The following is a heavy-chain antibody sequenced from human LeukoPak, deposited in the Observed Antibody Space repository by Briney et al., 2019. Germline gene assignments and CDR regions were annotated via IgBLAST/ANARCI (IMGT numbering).Heavy chain of an antibody. CDR1: GRPFSSSI. CDR3: AREGHTSGFCGSFDI. J-gene: IGHJ3*02. Sequence: GGSLRLSCALSGRPFSSSIMHWVRRAPGKGLEWGAGMSFDGSQYYVESVKGRFTISRDNSGNTVYLHMTSLRPEDTAVYFCAREGHTSGFCGSFDIWGQGTTVTISS. CDR2: MSFDGSQ. V-gene: IGHV3-30*03. D-gene: IGHD5-12*01.